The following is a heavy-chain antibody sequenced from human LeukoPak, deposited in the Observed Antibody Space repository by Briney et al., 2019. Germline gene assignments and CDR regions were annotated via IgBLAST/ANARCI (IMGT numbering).Heavy chain of an antibody. CDR2: MYYSGST. V-gene: IGHV4-59*12. Sequence: PSETLSLTCTVSGGAITNYYWSWIRQPPGKGLEWIGYMYYSGSTNYNPSLKSRATMSVDTSKNQFSLKLSSVTAADTAVYYCARDRGFYYGSGSPNWFDPWGQGTLVTVSS. CDR3: ARDRGFYYGSGSPNWFDP. CDR1: GGAITNYY. D-gene: IGHD3-10*01. J-gene: IGHJ5*02.